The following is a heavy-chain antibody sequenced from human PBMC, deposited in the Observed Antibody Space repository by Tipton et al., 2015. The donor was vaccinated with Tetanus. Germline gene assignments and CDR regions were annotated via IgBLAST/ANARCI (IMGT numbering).Heavy chain of an antibody. Sequence: SLRLSCAGSGFTFSGFYMSWIRQAPGRGLEWVAYTSGSGNTILYSDSVKGRFTVSRDNADNSVYLQMNHLRDDDTAMYFCRAGSWLGGPGTLVTVSS. CDR1: GFTFSGFY. D-gene: IGHD5-18*01. CDR2: TSGSGNTI. CDR3: RAGSWL. J-gene: IGHJ4*02. V-gene: IGHV3-11*01.